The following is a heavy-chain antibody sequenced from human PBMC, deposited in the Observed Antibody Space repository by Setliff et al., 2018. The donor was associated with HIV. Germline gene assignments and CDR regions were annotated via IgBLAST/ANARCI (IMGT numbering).Heavy chain of an antibody. CDR3: ARVTYSSGWPDAFDI. J-gene: IGHJ3*02. D-gene: IGHD6-19*01. Sequence: HPGGSLRLSCAASGFTVSSNYMSWVRQAPGKGLEWVSVIYSGGSTYYADSVKGRFTISRDNSKNTLYLQMNSLRAEDTAVYYCARVTYSSGWPDAFDIWGQGTMVTVSS. CDR2: IYSGGST. V-gene: IGHV3-53*01. CDR1: GFTVSSNY.